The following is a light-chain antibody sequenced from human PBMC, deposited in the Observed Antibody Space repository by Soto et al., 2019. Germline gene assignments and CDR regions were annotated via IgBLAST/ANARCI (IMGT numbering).Light chain of an antibody. CDR1: QSLNDN. CDR3: QQRSNWPPYT. CDR2: RAS. V-gene: IGKV3-15*01. J-gene: IGKJ2*01. Sequence: EIVMTQSPATLSVSPGERATLSCRASQSLNDNLAWYQQKPGQAPRLLIYRASTRATGVPARFSASGSGTEFTLTISSLQSEDSAVYYCQQRSNWPPYTFGQGTKLEIK.